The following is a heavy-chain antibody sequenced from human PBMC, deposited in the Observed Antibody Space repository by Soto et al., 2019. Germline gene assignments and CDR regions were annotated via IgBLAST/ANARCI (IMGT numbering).Heavy chain of an antibody. V-gene: IGHV1-46*03. D-gene: IGHD3-3*01. J-gene: IGHJ4*02. CDR2: INPSGGST. CDR1: GYTFTSYY. Sequence: ASVKVSCKASGYTFTSYYMHWVRQAPGQGLEWMGIINPSGGSTSYAQKFQGRVTMTRDTSTSTVYMELSSLRSEDTAVYYCARDSRSITIFGVVIIIDYWGQGTLVTV. CDR3: ARDSRSITIFGVVIIIDY.